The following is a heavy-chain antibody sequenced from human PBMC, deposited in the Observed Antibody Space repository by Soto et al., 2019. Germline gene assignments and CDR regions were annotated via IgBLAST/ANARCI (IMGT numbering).Heavy chain of an antibody. V-gene: IGHV4-59*08. CDR3: ARLGFRSGWFDY. D-gene: IGHD6-19*01. J-gene: IGHJ4*02. CDR2: IYYSGST. CDR1: GGSISSYY. Sequence: PSETLSLTCTVSGGSISSYYWSWIRQPPGKGLEWIGYIYYSGSTNYNPSLKSRVTISVDTSKNQFSLKLSSVTAADTAVYYCARLGFRSGWFDYRGQGTLVTGSS.